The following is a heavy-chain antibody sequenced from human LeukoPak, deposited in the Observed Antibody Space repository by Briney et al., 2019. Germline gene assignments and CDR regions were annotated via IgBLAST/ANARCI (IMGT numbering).Heavy chain of an antibody. CDR1: GGSISSSNW. V-gene: IGHV4-4*02. CDR3: ARWRVLLWFGELLYYYFDY. CDR2: IYHSGST. Sequence: SGTLSLTCAVSGGSISSSNWWSWVRQPPGKGLEWIGEIYHSGSTNYNPSLKSRVTISVDKSKNQFSLKLSSVTAADTAVYYCARWRVLLWFGELLYYYFDYWGQGTLVTVSS. J-gene: IGHJ4*02. D-gene: IGHD3-10*01.